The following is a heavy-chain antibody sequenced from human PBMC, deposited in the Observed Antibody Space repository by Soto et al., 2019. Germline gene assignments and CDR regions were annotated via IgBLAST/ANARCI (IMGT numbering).Heavy chain of an antibody. CDR2: IIPSFGTA. CDR1: GGTCSSYA. CDR3: ARGGRGTLFGGVPLDY. V-gene: IGHV1-69*12. J-gene: IGHJ4*02. D-gene: IGHD3-3*01. Sequence: QGQLVQSGAEVKKPGSSVKVSCKASGGTCSSYAISWVRQAPGQGREWMGGIIPSFGTANYAQKFQGRVTMTADESTSTAYMELSSLRSEDTAGYYCARGGRGTLFGGVPLDYWGLGTLVTVAS.